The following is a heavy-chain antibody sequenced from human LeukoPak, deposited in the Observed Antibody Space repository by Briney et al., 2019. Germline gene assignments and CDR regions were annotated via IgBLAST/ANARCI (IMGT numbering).Heavy chain of an antibody. V-gene: IGHV4-30-4*08. Sequence: SQTLSLTCTVSGGSISSGDYYWSWIRQPPGKGLEWIGYIYYSGSTYYNPSLKSRVTISVDTSKNQLSLKLSSVTAADTAVYYCARDFIATTGAFDIWGQGTMVTVSS. J-gene: IGHJ3*02. D-gene: IGHD6-13*01. CDR2: IYYSGST. CDR3: ARDFIATTGAFDI. CDR1: GGSISSGDYY.